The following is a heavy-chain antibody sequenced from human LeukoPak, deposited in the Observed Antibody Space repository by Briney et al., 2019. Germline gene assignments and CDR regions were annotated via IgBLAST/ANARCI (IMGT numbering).Heavy chain of an antibody. D-gene: IGHD3-16*01. J-gene: IGHJ3*02. V-gene: IGHV1-2*02. CDR3: AREGGGTYDYVWGGAAFDI. Sequence: ASVKVSCKASGYTFTGYYMHWVRQAPGQGLEWMGWINPNSGGTNYAQKFQGRVTMTRDTSISTAYMELSRLRSDDTAVYYCAREGGGTYDYVWGGAAFDIWGQGTMVTVSS. CDR2: INPNSGGT. CDR1: GYTFTGYY.